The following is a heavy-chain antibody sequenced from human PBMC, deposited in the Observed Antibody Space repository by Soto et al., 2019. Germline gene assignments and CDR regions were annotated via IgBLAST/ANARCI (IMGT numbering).Heavy chain of an antibody. CDR3: AKSQSSLYYMDV. V-gene: IGHV3-23*01. CDR2: FGGSGGT. Sequence: EVQVLESGGGLVQPGGSLRLSCVGSGFIFSNYARAWVRQAPGKGLEWVSGFGGSGGTYYADSVKGRYTISRDNSKNTLYLQMNSLRVEDTAVYYCAKSQSSLYYMDVWGKGTAVTVSS. CDR1: GFIFSNYA. J-gene: IGHJ6*03.